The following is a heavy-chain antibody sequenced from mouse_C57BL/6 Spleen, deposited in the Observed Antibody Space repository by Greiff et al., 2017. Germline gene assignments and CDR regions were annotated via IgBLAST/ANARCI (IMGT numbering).Heavy chain of an antibody. Sequence: VQLQQSGAELVRPGTSVKVSCKASGYAFTNYLIEWVKQRPGQGLEWIGVIIPGSGGTNYNEKFKGKATLTADKSSSTAYMQLSSLTSEDSAVYFCARGGASWYFDVWGTGTTVTVSS. D-gene: IGHD6-1*01. CDR1: GYAFTNYL. V-gene: IGHV1-54*01. J-gene: IGHJ1*03. CDR2: IIPGSGGT. CDR3: ARGGASWYFDV.